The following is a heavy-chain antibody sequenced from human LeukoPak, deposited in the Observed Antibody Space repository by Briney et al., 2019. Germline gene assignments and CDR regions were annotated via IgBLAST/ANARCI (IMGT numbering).Heavy chain of an antibody. V-gene: IGHV1-46*01. CDR2: INPTGDST. D-gene: IGHD2-2*01. CDR3: ARHPSPQLHHFDY. J-gene: IGHJ4*02. CDR1: AYTFTNYY. Sequence: ASVKVSCKASAYTFTNYYIHWVRQAPGQGLEWMGIINPTGDSTSYAQKFQARVTMTRDTSTNTVYMELSSLRSEDTAVYYCARHPSPQLHHFDYWGQGTLVTVSS.